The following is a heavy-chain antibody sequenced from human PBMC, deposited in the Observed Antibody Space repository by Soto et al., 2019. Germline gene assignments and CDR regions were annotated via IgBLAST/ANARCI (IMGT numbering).Heavy chain of an antibody. CDR1: GFTFSSYS. J-gene: IGHJ5*02. CDR3: ARGADYDSSGIRLNWFDP. D-gene: IGHD3-22*01. V-gene: IGHV3-48*02. Sequence: GSLRLSCAASGFTFSSYSMNWVRQAPGKGLEWVSYISSSSSTIYYADSVKGRFTISRDNAKSSLYLQMNSLRDEDTAVYYCARGADYDSSGIRLNWFDPWGQGTLVTVSS. CDR2: ISSSSSTI.